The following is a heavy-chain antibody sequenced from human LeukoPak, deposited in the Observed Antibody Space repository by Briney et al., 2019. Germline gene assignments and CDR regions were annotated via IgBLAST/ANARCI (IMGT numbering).Heavy chain of an antibody. D-gene: IGHD2-8*01. Sequence: GGSLGLSCAASGFTFSSYGMSWVRQAPGKGLEWVSAISGSGGSTFYADSVKGRFTMSRDNSKNTLYLQMNSLRAEDTAVYYCAKEASYCTNGVCYSRIFDTWGQGTLVTVSS. CDR3: AKEASYCTNGVCYSRIFDT. J-gene: IGHJ5*02. V-gene: IGHV3-23*01. CDR1: GFTFSSYG. CDR2: ISGSGGST.